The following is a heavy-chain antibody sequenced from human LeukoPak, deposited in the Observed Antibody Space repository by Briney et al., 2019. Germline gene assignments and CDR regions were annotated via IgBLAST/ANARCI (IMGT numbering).Heavy chain of an antibody. D-gene: IGHD3-3*01. Sequence: ASVKVSCKASGYTFTNYDINWVRQATGQGLEWMGWMNPNSGNTGYAQKFQGRVTMTEDTSTDTAYMELSSLRSEDTAVYYCATLHDFWSGYFTFWGQGTLVTVSS. CDR1: GYTFTNYD. V-gene: IGHV1-8*01. CDR3: ATLHDFWSGYFTF. CDR2: MNPNSGNT. J-gene: IGHJ4*02.